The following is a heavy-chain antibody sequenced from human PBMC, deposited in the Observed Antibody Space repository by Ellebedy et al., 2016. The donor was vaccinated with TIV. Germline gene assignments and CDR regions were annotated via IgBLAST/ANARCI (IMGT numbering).Heavy chain of an antibody. CDR2: ITVYNGNT. CDR1: GYTLTNYG. V-gene: IGHV1-18*01. J-gene: IGHJ4*02. D-gene: IGHD6-19*01. CDR3: ARADYSSGWTNFDY. Sequence: ASVKVSXKASGYTLTNYGISWVRQAPGQGLEWMGWITVYNGNTDYAQKVQGRVTMTTDTSTSTAYMELRSLRSDGTAVYYCARADYSSGWTNFDYWGQGTLVTVSS.